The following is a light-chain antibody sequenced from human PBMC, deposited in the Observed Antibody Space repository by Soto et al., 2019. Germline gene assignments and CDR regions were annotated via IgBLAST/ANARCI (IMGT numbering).Light chain of an antibody. CDR1: SSDVGSYNR. CDR3: SSFTSSSTLV. V-gene: IGLV2-18*02. Sequence: QLVLTQPPSVSGSPGQSVTISCTGTSSDVGSYNRVSWYQQPPGTAPKLMIYEVSSRPSGVPDRFSGSKSGNTASLTISGLQAEDEADYYCSSFTSSSTLVFGGGTKVTVL. J-gene: IGLJ2*01. CDR2: EVS.